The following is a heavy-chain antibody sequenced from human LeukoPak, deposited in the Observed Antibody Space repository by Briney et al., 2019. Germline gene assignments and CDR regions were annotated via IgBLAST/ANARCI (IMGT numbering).Heavy chain of an antibody. CDR1: GFTFSDYY. D-gene: IGHD2-21*02. J-gene: IGHJ5*01. CDR2: ISSSSSTL. V-gene: IGHV3-11*01. CDR3: VRDVTGWPNWFDS. Sequence: PGGSLRLSCAASGFTFSDYYMSWIRQAPGKGLEWVTYISSSSSTLSYADSVKGRFNISRDNAKNSLFLQMNSLRAEDTAVYYCVRDVTGWPNWFDSWGQGTLVTVSS.